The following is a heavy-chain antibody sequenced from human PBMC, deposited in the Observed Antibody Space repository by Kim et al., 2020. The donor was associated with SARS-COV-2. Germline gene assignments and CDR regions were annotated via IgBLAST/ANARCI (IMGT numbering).Heavy chain of an antibody. Sequence: ASVKVSCKASGYTFTSYYMHWVRQAPGQGLEWMGIINPSGGSTSYAQKFQGRVTMTRDTSTSTVYMELSSLRSEDTAVYYCARVRRGVQLWSPFDYWGQGTLVTVSS. CDR2: INPSGGST. D-gene: IGHD5-18*01. CDR3: ARVRRGVQLWSPFDY. V-gene: IGHV1-46*01. J-gene: IGHJ4*02. CDR1: GYTFTSYY.